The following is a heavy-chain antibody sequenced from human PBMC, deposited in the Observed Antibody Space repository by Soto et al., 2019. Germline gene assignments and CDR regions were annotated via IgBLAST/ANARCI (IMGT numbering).Heavy chain of an antibody. CDR1: GFTFTSYV. V-gene: IGHV3-23*01. CDR2: ISGGGTNT. Sequence: EVQLLQSGGGLVQRGGSLRLSCAASGFTFTSYVMSWVRQAPGKGLEWVAGISGGGTNTFYADSVKGRFTISRDNARNTRILQMDRLRAEDTAIYYCAKDSNKYSSSLRGRYFDSWGQGTLVTVSS. D-gene: IGHD4-4*01. CDR3: AKDSNKYSSSLRGRYFDS. J-gene: IGHJ4*02.